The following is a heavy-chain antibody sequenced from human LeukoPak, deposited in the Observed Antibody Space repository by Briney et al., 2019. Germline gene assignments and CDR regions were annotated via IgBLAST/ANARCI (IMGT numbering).Heavy chain of an antibody. CDR3: AHFASTVTPAIDY. CDR1: GGTFTSYY. D-gene: IGHD4-11*01. CDR2: INPSGGST. J-gene: IGHJ4*02. V-gene: IGHV1-46*01. Sequence: ASVKVSCKASGGTFTSYYMHWVRQAPGQGLEWMGIINPSGGSTSYAQKFQGRVTMTRDTSTGTVYMELSSLRSEDTAVYYCAHFASTVTPAIDYWGQGTLVTVSP.